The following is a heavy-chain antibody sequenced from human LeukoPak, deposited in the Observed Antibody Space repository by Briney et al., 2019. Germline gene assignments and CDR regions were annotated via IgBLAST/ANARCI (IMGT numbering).Heavy chain of an antibody. J-gene: IGHJ4*02. V-gene: IGHV4-34*01. CDR2: INHSGST. D-gene: IGHD2-15*01. CDR3: ARRVVVAAPPVGYFDY. CDR1: GGSFSGYY. Sequence: SETLPLTCAVYGGSFSGYYWSWIRQPPGKGLEWIGEINHSGSTNYNPSLKSRVTISVDTSKNQFSLKLSSVTAADTAVYYCARRVVVAAPPVGYFDYWGQGTLVTVSS.